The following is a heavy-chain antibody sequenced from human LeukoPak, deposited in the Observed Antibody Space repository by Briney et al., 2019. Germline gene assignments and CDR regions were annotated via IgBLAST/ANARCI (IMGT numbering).Heavy chain of an antibody. D-gene: IGHD3-22*01. Sequence: GGSLRLSCAASGFTFSSYAMNWVRQAPGKGLEWVSGISGSGGSTYYADSVKGRFTISRDNIRNTLYLQMNSLRVEDTAVYYCATYSSLNRREFQFWGQGTLLTVSS. CDR3: ATYSSLNRREFQF. CDR1: GFTFSSYA. V-gene: IGHV3-23*01. CDR2: ISGSGGST. J-gene: IGHJ1*01.